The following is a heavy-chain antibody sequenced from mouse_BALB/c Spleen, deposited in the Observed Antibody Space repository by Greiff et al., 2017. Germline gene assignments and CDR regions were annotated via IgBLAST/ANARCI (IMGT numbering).Heavy chain of an antibody. CDR3: VLYGNYPDY. V-gene: IGHV14-3*02. CDR1: GFNIKDTY. J-gene: IGHJ2*01. Sequence: EVMLVESGAELVKPGASVKLSCTASGFNIKDTYMHWVKQRPEQGLEWIGRIDPANGNTKYDPKFQGKATITADTSSNTAYLQLSSLTSEDTAVYYCVLYGNYPDYWGQGTTLTVSS. D-gene: IGHD2-10*02. CDR2: IDPANGNT.